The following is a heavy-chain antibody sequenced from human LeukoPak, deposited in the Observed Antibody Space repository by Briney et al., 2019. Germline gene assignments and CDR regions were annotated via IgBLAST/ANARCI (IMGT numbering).Heavy chain of an antibody. Sequence: GGSLRLSCAASGFTFSDYYMSWIRQAPGKGLEWVSSISSSSSYIYYADSVKGRFTISRDNAKNSLYLQMNSLRAEDTAVYYCARDLAVVVAATQGVWGKGTTVTVSS. CDR3: ARDLAVVVAATQGV. CDR1: GFTFSDYY. V-gene: IGHV3-11*06. J-gene: IGHJ6*04. D-gene: IGHD2-15*01. CDR2: ISSSSSYI.